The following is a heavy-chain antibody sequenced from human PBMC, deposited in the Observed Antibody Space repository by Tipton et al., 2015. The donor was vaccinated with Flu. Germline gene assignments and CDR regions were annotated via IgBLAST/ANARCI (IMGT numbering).Heavy chain of an antibody. CDR1: GGPISSGGDY. CDR3: ARMEWTVTTPRYFDL. Sequence: TLSLTCTVSGGPISSGGDYWSWIRQHPGKGLEWIGHIYYIGSTYYNPSLKSRVTISVDTSKNQFSLKLSSLTAADTAVYYCARMEWTVTTPRYFDLWGRGTLVNVSS. J-gene: IGHJ2*01. D-gene: IGHD4-17*01. CDR2: IYYIGST. V-gene: IGHV4-31*03.